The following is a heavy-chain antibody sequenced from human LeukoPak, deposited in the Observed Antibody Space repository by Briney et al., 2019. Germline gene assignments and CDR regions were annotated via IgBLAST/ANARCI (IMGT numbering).Heavy chain of an antibody. J-gene: IGHJ4*02. CDR3: ARAGINFDY. Sequence: GGSLRLSCAASGFTFSSYSMNWVRQAPGKGLEGVSSISSRSSYISYADSVKGRFTISRDNAKNSLYLQMNSLRAEDTAVYYCARAGINFDYWGQGTLVTVSS. CDR1: GFTFSSYS. V-gene: IGHV3-21*01. CDR2: ISSRSSYI.